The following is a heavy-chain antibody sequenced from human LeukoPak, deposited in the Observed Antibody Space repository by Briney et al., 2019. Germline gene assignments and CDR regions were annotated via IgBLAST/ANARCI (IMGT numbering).Heavy chain of an antibody. V-gene: IGHV4-59*12. J-gene: IGHJ6*02. CDR2: IYYSGTT. Sequence: SETLSLTCAVSGGSITSYYWSWIRQPPGKGLEWIGYIYYSGTTNYNPSLKCRVTISVDTSKNQFSLKLSSVTAADTAVYYCARNPRSGYFPHYHYYGMDVWGQGTTVTVSS. CDR3: ARNPRSGYFPHYHYYGMDV. CDR1: GGSITSYY. D-gene: IGHD3-3*01.